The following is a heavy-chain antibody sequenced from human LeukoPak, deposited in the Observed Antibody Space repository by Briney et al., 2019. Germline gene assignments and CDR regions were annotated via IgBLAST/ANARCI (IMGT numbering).Heavy chain of an antibody. CDR1: GFTFIDYD. D-gene: IGHD6-19*01. J-gene: IGHJ4*02. CDR3: ARGGIQVSGIDEFDY. CDR2: IGIRGDT. Sequence: TGGSLRLSCAASGFTFIDYDMHWVRQVIGKGLEWVSAIGIRGDTHYSGSVKGRFTIPRENAESSLYLQMNSLRAEDTAVCYCARGGIQVSGIDEFDYWGQGTLVTVSS. V-gene: IGHV3-13*01.